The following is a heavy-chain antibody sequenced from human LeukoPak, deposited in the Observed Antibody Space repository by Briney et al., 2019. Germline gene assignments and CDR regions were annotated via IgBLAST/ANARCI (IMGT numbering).Heavy chain of an antibody. CDR1: GYTFTNYA. CDR2: IIPIFGSA. D-gene: IGHD6-13*01. CDR3: ARWQQVVQNWFDP. V-gene: IGHV1-69*13. Sequence: SVKVSCKASGYTFTNYAISWVRQAPGQGLEWMGGIIPIFGSANYAQKFQGRVTITADESSSTAYMELSSLRSEDTAIYYCARWQQVVQNWFDPWGQGTLVTVSS. J-gene: IGHJ5*02.